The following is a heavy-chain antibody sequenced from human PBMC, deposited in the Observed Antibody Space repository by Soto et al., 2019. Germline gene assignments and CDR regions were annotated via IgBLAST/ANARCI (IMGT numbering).Heavy chain of an antibody. Sequence: GGSLRLSCAASGFTFSSYAMSWVRQAPGKGLVWVSRINSDGSSTSYADSVKGRFTISRDNAKNTLYLQMNSLRAEDTAVYYCARDPGTGYYDSSGYYYDWGQGTLVTVSS. CDR3: ARDPGTGYYDSSGYYYD. CDR1: GFTFSSYA. CDR2: INSDGSST. J-gene: IGHJ4*02. D-gene: IGHD3-22*01. V-gene: IGHV3-74*01.